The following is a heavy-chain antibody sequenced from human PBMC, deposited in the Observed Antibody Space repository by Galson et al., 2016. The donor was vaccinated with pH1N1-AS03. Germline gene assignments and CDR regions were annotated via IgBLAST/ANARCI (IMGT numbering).Heavy chain of an antibody. CDR3: ARESTGTEHIVEGTGRYGYYYMDV. J-gene: IGHJ6*03. CDR1: GFTFKSYW. V-gene: IGHV3-7*03. D-gene: IGHD2-21*01. Sequence: SLRLSCAASGFTFKSYWMSWVRQAPGQGLEWVANINRDENEKYCADSVKGRFTISRDNAKNSMYLEMNSLRAEDTALYYCARESTGTEHIVEGTGRYGYYYMDVWGKGTTVTVSS. CDR2: INRDENEK.